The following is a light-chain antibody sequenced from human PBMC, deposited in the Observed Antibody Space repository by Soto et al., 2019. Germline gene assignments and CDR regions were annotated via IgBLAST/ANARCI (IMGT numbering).Light chain of an antibody. CDR1: SSNIGSNT. V-gene: IGLV1-44*01. CDR3: AAWDDSLNGHVV. CDR2: SNN. Sequence: QSVLTQPPSASGTPGQRVTVSCSGSSSNIGSNTVNWYQQLPGTAPKLPIYSNNQRPSGVPDRVSGSKSGTSASLAISGLQSEDDADYYCAAWDDSLNGHVVFGGGTKLTVL. J-gene: IGLJ2*01.